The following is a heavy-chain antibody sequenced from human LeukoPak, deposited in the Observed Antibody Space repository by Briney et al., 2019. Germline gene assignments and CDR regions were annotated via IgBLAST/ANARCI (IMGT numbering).Heavy chain of an antibody. CDR1: GFTFSSYA. J-gene: IGHJ4*02. CDR2: IYSGGST. CDR3: ASFCSSTSCYTWYYFDY. V-gene: IGHV3-NL1*01. D-gene: IGHD2-2*02. Sequence: GRSLRLSCAASGFTFSSYAMHWVRQAPGKGLEWVSVIYSGGSTYYADSVKGRFTISRDNSKNTLYLQMNSLRAEDTAVYYCASFCSSTSCYTWYYFDYWGQGTLVTVSS.